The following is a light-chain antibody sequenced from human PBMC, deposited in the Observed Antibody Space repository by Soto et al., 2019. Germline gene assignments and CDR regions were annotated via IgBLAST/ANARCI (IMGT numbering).Light chain of an antibody. V-gene: IGKV1-5*01. CDR1: QNIDKW. CDR3: QRYNTYQGT. J-gene: IGKJ1*01. CDR2: DAS. Sequence: DIQMTQSPSTLSASVGDRVSITCRASQNIDKWLAWYQQKPQKAPKLLIFDASTLESGVPSRFSGSGSGTEFTLTISSLQPDDFATYYCQRYNTYQGTFGPGTKVEIK.